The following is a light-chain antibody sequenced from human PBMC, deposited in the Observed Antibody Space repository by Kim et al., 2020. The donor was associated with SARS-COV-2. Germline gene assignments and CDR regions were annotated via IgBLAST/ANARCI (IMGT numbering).Light chain of an antibody. CDR2: DAS. V-gene: IGKV1-5*01. Sequence: GDRVTITCRASQSISNWLAWYQQKPGEAPKLLIYDASSLESGVPSRFGGSGSGTEFTFTISSLQPDDLATYYCQQYNSYSPTFGQGTKLEI. J-gene: IGKJ2*01. CDR3: QQYNSYSPT. CDR1: QSISNW.